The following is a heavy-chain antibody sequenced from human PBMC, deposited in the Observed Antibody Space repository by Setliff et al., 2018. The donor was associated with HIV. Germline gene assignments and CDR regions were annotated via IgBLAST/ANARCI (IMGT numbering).Heavy chain of an antibody. D-gene: IGHD2-21*01. CDR3: ARLRVVGGHAGGSQQFVDY. V-gene: IGHV4-59*08. CDR1: GGSINNHY. Sequence: PSETLSLTCTVSGGSINNHYWYWIRQPPGKGLEWIGTIYYHGSTNYNPSLKSRVTMSVDTSKNQFSLKLSSVPAADTAVYYCARLRVVGGHAGGSQQFVDYWGQGTLVTVSS. J-gene: IGHJ4*02. CDR2: IYYHGST.